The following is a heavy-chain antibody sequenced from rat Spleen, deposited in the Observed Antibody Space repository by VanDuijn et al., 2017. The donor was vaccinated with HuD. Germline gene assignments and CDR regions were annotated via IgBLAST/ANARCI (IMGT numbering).Heavy chain of an antibody. J-gene: IGHJ2*01. D-gene: IGHD4-3*01. V-gene: IGHV2-13*01. CDR2: IWGNGNT. CDR3: ARDDRSSGDY. CDR1: GFSLSNYG. Sequence: QVQLKESGPGLVQPSQTLSLTCTVSGFSLSNYGVIWVRQPPGKGLEWMGVIWGNGNTNYNSALKSRLSISRDTSKSQVYLKMNSLETEDTATYYCARDDRSSGDYWGQGVMVTVSS.